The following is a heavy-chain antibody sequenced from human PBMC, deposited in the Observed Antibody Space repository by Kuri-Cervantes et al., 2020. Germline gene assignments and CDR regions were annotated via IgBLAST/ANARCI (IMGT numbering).Heavy chain of an antibody. D-gene: IGHD6-13*01. V-gene: IGHV1-24*01. J-gene: IGHJ4*02. CDR2: FDPEDGET. CDR3: ATVAAAGTLFDY. Sequence: ASVKVSCKASGGTFSSYAISWVRQAPGKGLEWMGGFDPEDGETIYAQKFQGRVTMTEDTSTDTAYMELSSLRSEDTAVYYCATVAAAGTLFDYWGQGTLVTVSS. CDR1: GGTFSSYA.